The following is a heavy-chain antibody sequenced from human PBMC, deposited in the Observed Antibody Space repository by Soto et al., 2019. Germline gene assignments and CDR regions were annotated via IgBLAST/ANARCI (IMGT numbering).Heavy chain of an antibody. CDR1: GYTLTELS. CDR3: ATDWDFVAHYYGSGSGVRFGY. Sequence: QVQLVQSGAEVKKPGASVKVSCKVSGYTLTELSMHWVRQAPGKGLEWMGGFDPEDGETIYAQKFQGRVTMTEDTSTDPAYKELSSMRYEATAVYYCATDWDFVAHYYGSGSGVRFGYWGQGTLVTVSS. D-gene: IGHD3-10*01. CDR2: FDPEDGET. J-gene: IGHJ4*02. V-gene: IGHV1-24*01.